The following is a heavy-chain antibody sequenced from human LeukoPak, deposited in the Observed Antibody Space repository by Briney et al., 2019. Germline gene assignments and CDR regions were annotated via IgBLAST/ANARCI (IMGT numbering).Heavy chain of an antibody. D-gene: IGHD3-22*01. CDR1: GFTFSTYS. J-gene: IGHJ4*02. Sequence: PGGSLRLSCAASGFTFSTYSMNWVRQAPGKGLEWVSSIDSSSTDIYYGDSVKGRFTISRDNAKNSLYLQMNYLRAEDTAVYYCARARSNYYDSSGCYPSDYWGQGTLVTVSS. CDR2: IDSSSTDI. CDR3: ARARSNYYDSSGCYPSDY. V-gene: IGHV3-21*01.